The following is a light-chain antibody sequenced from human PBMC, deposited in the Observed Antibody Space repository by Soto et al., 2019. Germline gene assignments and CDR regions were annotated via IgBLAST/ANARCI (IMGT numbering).Light chain of an antibody. Sequence: QAVVTQSPSASASLGASVKLTCTLSSGHSNYAIAWHQQQPEKGPRFLMKLNSDGSPSKGDGIPDRFSGSSSGAERYLTISTRQSEDEADYYCQTWVTGIHIFGGGTKVTVL. J-gene: IGLJ2*01. V-gene: IGLV4-69*01. CDR3: QTWVTGIHI. CDR2: LNSDGSP. CDR1: SGHSNYA.